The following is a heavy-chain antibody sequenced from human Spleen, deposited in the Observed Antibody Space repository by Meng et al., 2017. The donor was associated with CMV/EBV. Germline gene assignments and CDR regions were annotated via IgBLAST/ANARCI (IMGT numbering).Heavy chain of an antibody. Sequence: GGSLRLSCTASGFTFNRYWMSWVRQAPGKGLEWVANIKQDGSEKYYVDSVSGRFTISRDNAKSSLYLQLNSLTAEDTAVYYCARDLVGSGGTHFDYWGQGTLVTVSS. CDR2: IKQDGSEK. V-gene: IGHV3-7*01. J-gene: IGHJ4*02. CDR3: ARDLVGSGGTHFDY. D-gene: IGHD2-8*02. CDR1: GFTFNRYW.